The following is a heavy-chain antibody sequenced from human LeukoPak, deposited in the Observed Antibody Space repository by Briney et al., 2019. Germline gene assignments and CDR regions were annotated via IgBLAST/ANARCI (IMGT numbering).Heavy chain of an antibody. CDR1: GYNFTSYW. CDR2: IYPGDSDT. J-gene: IGHJ3*02. V-gene: IGHV5-51*01. D-gene: IGHD6-13*01. CDR3: ARREYSSSWYPGNAFDI. Sequence: GESLKISCKGSGYNFTSYWIGWVRQMPGKGLEWMGIIYPGDSDTRYSPSFQGQVTISADKSISTAYLQWSSLKASDTAMYYCARREYSSSWYPGNAFDIWGQGTMVTVSS.